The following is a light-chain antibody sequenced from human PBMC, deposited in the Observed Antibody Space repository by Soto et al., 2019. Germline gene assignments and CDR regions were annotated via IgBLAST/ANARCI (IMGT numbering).Light chain of an antibody. CDR3: QQSWT. J-gene: IGKJ1*01. CDR1: QSISSW. Sequence: DIQMTQSPSTLSASVGDRVTITCRASQSISSWLSWYQQXXGXTPKLLIYKASSLESGVPSRFSGSGSGTEFTLTISSLQPDDFATYYCQQSWTFGQGTKVDIK. CDR2: KAS. V-gene: IGKV1-5*03.